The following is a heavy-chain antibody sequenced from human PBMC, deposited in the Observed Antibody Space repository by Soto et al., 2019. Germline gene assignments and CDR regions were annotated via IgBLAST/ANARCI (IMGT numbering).Heavy chain of an antibody. CDR1: GFTFSSYG. J-gene: IGHJ5*02. V-gene: IGHV3-33*01. CDR2: IWYDGSNK. Sequence: QVQLVESGGGVVQPGRSLRLSCAASGFTFSSYGMHWVRQAPGKGLEWVAVIWYDGSNKYYADSVKGRFTISRDNSKNTLYLQMNSLRAEDTAVYYCARAREVEWDWFDPWGQGTLVTVSS. D-gene: IGHD1-1*01. CDR3: ARAREVEWDWFDP.